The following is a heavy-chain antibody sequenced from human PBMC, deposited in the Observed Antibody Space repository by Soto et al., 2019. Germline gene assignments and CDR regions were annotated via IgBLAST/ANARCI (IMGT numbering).Heavy chain of an antibody. CDR1: EFTFSNYW. D-gene: IGHD3-10*01. V-gene: IGHV3-7*01. Sequence: EVQLVESGGGLVQPGGSLRLSCAASEFTFSNYWMAWVRQAPGKGLEWVSDTNPDGSTTSYVDSVKGRFTVSRDNAKNSLYLQMNSLRVEDTAVYYGARDPEFGALDYWGLGTLVTVSS. CDR2: TNPDGSTT. J-gene: IGHJ4*02. CDR3: ARDPEFGALDY.